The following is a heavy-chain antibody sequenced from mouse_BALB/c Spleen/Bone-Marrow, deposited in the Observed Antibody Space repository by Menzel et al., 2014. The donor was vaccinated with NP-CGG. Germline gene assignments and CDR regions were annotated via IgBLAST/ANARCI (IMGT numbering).Heavy chain of an antibody. J-gene: IGHJ2*01. V-gene: IGHV1-20*02. Sequence: EVQLQQSGPELVKPGASVKISCKASGYSFTGYFMNWVMQSHGKSFEWIGRINPYNGDTFYNQKFKGKATLTVDKSSSTAHMELRSLASEDSAVYYCARSGYYGSSYFDYWGKGATLTVSS. CDR2: INPYNGDT. CDR3: ARSGYYGSSYFDY. D-gene: IGHD1-1*01. CDR1: GYSFTGYF.